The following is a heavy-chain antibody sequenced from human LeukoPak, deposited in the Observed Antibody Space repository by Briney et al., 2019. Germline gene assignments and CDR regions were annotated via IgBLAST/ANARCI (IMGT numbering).Heavy chain of an antibody. Sequence: SETLSLTCAVYGGSFSGYYWSWIRQPPGKGLEWIGEINHSGSTNYNPSLKSRVTISVDTSKNQFSLKLSSVAAADTAVYYCARGPPAITMVRGVIYPKEYYFDYWGQGTLVTVSS. CDR1: GGSFSGYY. CDR2: INHSGST. D-gene: IGHD3-10*01. J-gene: IGHJ4*02. V-gene: IGHV4-34*01. CDR3: ARGPPAITMVRGVIYPKEYYFDY.